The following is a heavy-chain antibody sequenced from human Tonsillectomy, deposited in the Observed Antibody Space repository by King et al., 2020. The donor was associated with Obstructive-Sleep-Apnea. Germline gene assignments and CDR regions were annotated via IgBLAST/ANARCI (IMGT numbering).Heavy chain of an antibody. CDR2: LNTIRGNT. Sequence: VQLVESGAEVKKPGASVKVSCKASRDTFTSQDISWGRQATGQWRECMGWLNTIRGNTGYAQNFQGRVTMTRNTSISTAYMELSSLRSEDTAVYYCARGTRTFDYWGQGTLVTVSS. CDR1: RDTFTSQD. CDR3: ARGTRTFDY. D-gene: IGHD1-1*01. J-gene: IGHJ4*02. V-gene: IGHV1-8*01.